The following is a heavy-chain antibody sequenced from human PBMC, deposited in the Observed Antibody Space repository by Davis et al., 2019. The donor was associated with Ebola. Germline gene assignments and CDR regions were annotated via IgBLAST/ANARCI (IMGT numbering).Heavy chain of an antibody. CDR1: GYSISSGYY. CDR2: IYHSGIT. V-gene: IGHV4-38-2*02. J-gene: IGHJ1*01. Sequence: SETLSLTCTVSGYSISSGYYWGWIRQPPGKGLEWFGSIYHSGITNYSPSLKSRVTISVDTSKNHFSLKLSSVTAADTAVYFCASIRGTSPYEYFQHWGQGTLVTVSS. CDR3: ASIRGTSPYEYFQH.